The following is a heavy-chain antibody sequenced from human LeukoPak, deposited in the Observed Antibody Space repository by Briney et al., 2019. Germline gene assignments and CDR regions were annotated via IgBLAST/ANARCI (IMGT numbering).Heavy chain of an antibody. CDR2: IIPILGIA. J-gene: IGHJ6*02. CDR3: ARVNGGGTQKIAYGMDV. D-gene: IGHD3-16*01. Sequence: SVKVSCKASGGTFSSYAISWVRQAPGQGLEWMGRIIPILGIANYAQKFQGRVTITADKSTSTAYMELSSLRSEDTAVYYCARVNGGGTQKIAYGMDVWGQGTTVTVSS. V-gene: IGHV1-69*04. CDR1: GGTFSSYA.